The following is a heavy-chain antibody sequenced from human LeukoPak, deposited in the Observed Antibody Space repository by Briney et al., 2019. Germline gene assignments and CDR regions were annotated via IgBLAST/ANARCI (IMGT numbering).Heavy chain of an antibody. D-gene: IGHD1-26*01. CDR2: INNGGDRT. CDR1: GFTFNSYS. Sequence: GGSLRLSCAGSGFTFNSYSMSWVRQAPGKGLEWVSSINNGGDRTYYADSVKGRFTISRDNSKNTLFLQMNSLRDEDTATYYCAKDFKRDGKWDVDYWGQGTLVTVSS. V-gene: IGHV3-23*01. J-gene: IGHJ4*02. CDR3: AKDFKRDGKWDVDY.